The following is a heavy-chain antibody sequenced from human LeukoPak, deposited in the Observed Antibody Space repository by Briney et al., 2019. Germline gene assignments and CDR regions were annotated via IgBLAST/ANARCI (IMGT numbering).Heavy chain of an antibody. CDR3: ASAGYCSSTSCPPKGNWLFDP. V-gene: IGHV3-23*01. CDR2: ISGSGGST. D-gene: IGHD2-2*01. Sequence: GGSLRLSCAASGFTFSSYAMSWVRQAPGKGLEWVSAISGSGGSTYYADSVKGRFTISRDNAKNSLYLQMNSLRAEDTAVYYCASAGYCSSTSCPPKGNWLFDPWGQGTLVTVSS. CDR1: GFTFSSYA. J-gene: IGHJ5*02.